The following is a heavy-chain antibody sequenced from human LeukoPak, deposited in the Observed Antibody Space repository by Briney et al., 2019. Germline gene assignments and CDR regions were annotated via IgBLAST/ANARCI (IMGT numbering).Heavy chain of an antibody. J-gene: IGHJ6*03. CDR3: ARDRTAEAGNDYYMGV. CDR2: ITWDGGTT. Sequence: GGSLRLSCAASGFTFDDYTMHWVRQPPGRGLEWISLITWDGGTTYYADSVRGRFTISRDNSKNSLFLRMNSLRPEDTALYYCARDRTAEAGNDYYMGVWGNGTTVIVSS. D-gene: IGHD6-13*01. V-gene: IGHV3-43*01. CDR1: GFTFDDYT.